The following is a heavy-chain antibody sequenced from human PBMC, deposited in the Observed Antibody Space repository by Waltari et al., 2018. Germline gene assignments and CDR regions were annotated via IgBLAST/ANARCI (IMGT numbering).Heavy chain of an antibody. CDR2: TYPGDSDT. J-gene: IGHJ6*02. Sequence: EVQLVQSGAEVKKPGESMKISCTGSGKSFTSYWIRWVRPMPGKGLEWMGITYPGDSDTRYSPSFQGQVTISADKSISTAYLQWSSLKASDTAMYYCARLDYSSSPSSGGMDVWGQGTTVTVSS. CDR3: ARLDYSSSPSSGGMDV. D-gene: IGHD6-6*01. CDR1: GKSFTSYW. V-gene: IGHV5-51*03.